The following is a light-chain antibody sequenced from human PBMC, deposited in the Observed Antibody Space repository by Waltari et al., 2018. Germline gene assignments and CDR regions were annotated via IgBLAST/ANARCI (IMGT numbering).Light chain of an antibody. CDR2: DVS. V-gene: IGLV2-14*01. J-gene: IGLJ2*01. CDR3: SSYTTSSTLV. CDR1: SSDVGPYNS. Sequence: QSALTQPASVSGSPGQSITVSCTGTSSDVGPYNSVSWYQQHPGKAPTLMIYDVSNRPSGVSNRFSGSKSGNTASLTISGLQAEDEADYYCSSYTTSSTLVFGGGTKLTVL.